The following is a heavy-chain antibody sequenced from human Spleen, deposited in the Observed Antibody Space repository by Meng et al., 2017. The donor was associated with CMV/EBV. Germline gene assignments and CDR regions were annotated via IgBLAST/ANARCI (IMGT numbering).Heavy chain of an antibody. CDR1: GFTFGDYA. CDR2: IRGEAYGGTT. Sequence: GESLKISGTASGFTFGDYAMSWVRQAPGKGLEWVGFIRGEAYGGTTEYAASVKGRFTISRDDSKAYLQMNSLKTEDTAVYYCARGGFGYYYYYAMDVWGQGTTVTVSS. J-gene: IGHJ6*02. D-gene: IGHD3-10*01. CDR3: ARGGFGYYYYYAMDV. V-gene: IGHV3-49*04.